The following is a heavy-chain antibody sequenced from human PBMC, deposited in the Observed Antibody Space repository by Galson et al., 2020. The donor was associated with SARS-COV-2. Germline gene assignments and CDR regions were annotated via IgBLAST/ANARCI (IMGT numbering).Heavy chain of an antibody. D-gene: IGHD6-13*01. CDR3: ARSGISESFDY. V-gene: IGHV3-48*03. CDR2: ISGRGDTI. Sequence: GGSLRLSCAASGFTFSSNEMNWVRHTPGKGLEWLLYISGRGDTIYYAGSVKGRFTISRDNAKNSLYLQMNSLRSEDTALYYCARSGISESFDYWGQGTRVTVSS. CDR1: GFTFSSNE. J-gene: IGHJ4*02.